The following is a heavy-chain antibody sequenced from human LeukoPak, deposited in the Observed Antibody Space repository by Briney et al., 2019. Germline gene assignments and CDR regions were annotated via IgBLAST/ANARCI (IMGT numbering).Heavy chain of an antibody. CDR1: GFTFSDYY. J-gene: IGHJ4*02. D-gene: IGHD3-22*01. CDR3: ARAHYYDSSGYPNPSNY. Sequence: GGSLRLSCAASGFTFSDYYMSWIRQAPGKGLEWVSYISSSGSTIYYADSVKGRFTISRDNAKNSLYLQMNSLRAEDTAVYYCARAHYYDSSGYPNPSNYWGQGTLVTISS. V-gene: IGHV3-11*04. CDR2: ISSSGSTI.